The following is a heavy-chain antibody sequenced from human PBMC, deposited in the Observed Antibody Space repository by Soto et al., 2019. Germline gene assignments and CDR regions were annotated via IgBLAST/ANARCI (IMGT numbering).Heavy chain of an antibody. D-gene: IGHD1-26*01. CDR1: GFTFSGSA. J-gene: IGHJ4*02. V-gene: IGHV3-73*02. CDR2: IRSKANSYAT. CDR3: TPEGAGFDY. Sequence: EVQLVESGGGLVQPGGSLILSCAASGFTFSGSAMHWVRQASGKGLEWVGRIRSKANSYATAYAASVKGRFTVSRDDSNNTAYLQLSSLKTEDTAVYYCTPEGAGFDYWGQGTLVTVSS.